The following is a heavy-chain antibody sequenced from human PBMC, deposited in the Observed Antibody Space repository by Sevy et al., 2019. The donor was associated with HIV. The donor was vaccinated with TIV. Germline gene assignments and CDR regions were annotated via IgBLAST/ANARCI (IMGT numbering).Heavy chain of an antibody. Sequence: ASVKVSCKVSGYTLIQIPIHWVRQAPGRGLEWMGSFDPEDGETIYAQKFQGRLTMTEDTSTDTAYMKMSSLKSEDTAVYYCAATKDYYESSGDPFDYWGQGTLVTVSS. D-gene: IGHD3-22*01. V-gene: IGHV1-24*01. CDR3: AATKDYYESSGDPFDY. CDR1: GYTLIQIP. J-gene: IGHJ4*02. CDR2: FDPEDGET.